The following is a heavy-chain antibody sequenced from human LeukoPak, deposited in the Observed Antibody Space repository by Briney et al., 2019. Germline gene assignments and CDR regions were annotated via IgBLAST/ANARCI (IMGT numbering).Heavy chain of an antibody. CDR2: INHSGST. Sequence: SETLSLTCAVYGGSFSGYYWSWIRQPPGKGLEWIGEINHSGSTNYNPSLKSRVTISVDTSKNQFSLKLSSVTAADTAVYYCARGSGHYGSGRIWSWFDPWGQGTLVTVSS. J-gene: IGHJ5*02. CDR3: ARGSGHYGSGRIWSWFDP. D-gene: IGHD3-10*01. V-gene: IGHV4-34*01. CDR1: GGSFSGYY.